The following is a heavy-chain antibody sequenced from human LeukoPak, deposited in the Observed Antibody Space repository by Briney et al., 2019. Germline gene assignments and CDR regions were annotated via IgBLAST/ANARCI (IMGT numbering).Heavy chain of an antibody. CDR1: GFTFSSYA. J-gene: IGHJ4*02. Sequence: GGSLRLSCAASGFTFSSYAMNWVRQAPGKGLKWVSAISGSGGTTYYADSVKGRFTISRDNSKNTLYMQMNSLRAEDTAVYYCAKENGDYHLDYWGQGTLVTVSS. D-gene: IGHD4-17*01. CDR3: AKENGDYHLDY. V-gene: IGHV3-23*01. CDR2: ISGSGGTT.